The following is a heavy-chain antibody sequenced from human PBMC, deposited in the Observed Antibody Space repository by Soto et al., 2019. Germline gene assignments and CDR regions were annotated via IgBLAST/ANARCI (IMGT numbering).Heavy chain of an antibody. CDR3: AKDLGDYVWGSYPFDY. CDR1: GFTFSSYA. J-gene: IGHJ4*02. D-gene: IGHD3-16*02. CDR2: ISGSGGST. V-gene: IGHV3-23*01. Sequence: GGSLRLSCAASGFTFSSYAMSWVRQAPGKGLEWVSAISGSGGSTYYADSVKGRFTISRDNSKNTLYLQMNSLRAEDTAVYYCAKDLGDYVWGSYPFDYWGQGTLVTVSS.